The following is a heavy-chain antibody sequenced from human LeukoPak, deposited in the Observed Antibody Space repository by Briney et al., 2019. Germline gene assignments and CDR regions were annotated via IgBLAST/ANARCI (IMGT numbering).Heavy chain of an antibody. V-gene: IGHV3-23*01. Sequence: GGSLRLSCAASGFMFSSYAMSWVRQAPGKGPEWVSGISGSGGGTDYADSVKGRFTISRDNSKNTLYLQMNSLRAEDTAVYYCAKGRWDQLLSEIDYWGQGTLVTVSS. CDR3: AKGRWDQLLSEIDY. CDR2: ISGSGGGT. D-gene: IGHD2-2*01. CDR1: GFMFSSYA. J-gene: IGHJ4*02.